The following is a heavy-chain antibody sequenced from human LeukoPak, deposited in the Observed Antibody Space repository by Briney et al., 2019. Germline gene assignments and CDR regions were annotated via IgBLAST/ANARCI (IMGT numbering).Heavy chain of an antibody. CDR2: INHSGST. Sequence: SETLSLTCAVYGVSFSGYYWSWIRQPPGKGLEWIGEINHSGSTNYNPSLKSRVTISVDTSKNQFSLKLSSVTAADTAVYYCARDRYYYDSSARYFDYWGQGTLVTVSS. CDR3: ARDRYYYDSSARYFDY. D-gene: IGHD3-22*01. J-gene: IGHJ4*02. V-gene: IGHV4-34*01. CDR1: GVSFSGYY.